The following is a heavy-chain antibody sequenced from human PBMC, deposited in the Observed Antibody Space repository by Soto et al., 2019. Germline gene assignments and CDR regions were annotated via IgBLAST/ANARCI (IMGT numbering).Heavy chain of an antibody. CDR3: ASGRGYCRESSCSYFDYFQH. CDR2: ISNDGSNK. CDR1: GLTFNTYA. D-gene: IGHD2-15*01. V-gene: IGHV3-30*03. J-gene: IGHJ1*01. Sequence: QVQLVESGGGVGQPGTSLRLSCAASGLTFNTYAMNWIRLAPGKGLEWVAVISNDGSNKYYADSVKGRFTISRDNSKNTVYLQMNSLRGEDTGVYYCASGRGYCRESSCSYFDYFQHWGQGALVIVSS.